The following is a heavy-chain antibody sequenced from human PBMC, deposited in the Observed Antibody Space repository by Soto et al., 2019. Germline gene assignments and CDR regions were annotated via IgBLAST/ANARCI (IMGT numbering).Heavy chain of an antibody. CDR1: GYTFTSYD. D-gene: IGHD3-10*01. CDR2: MNPNSGNT. J-gene: IGHJ6*02. CDR3: AREYYYGSGGGSYYYYYGMDV. Sequence: ASVKVSCKASGYTFTSYDINWVRQATGQGLEWMGWMNPNSGNTGYAQKFQGRVTMTRNTSISTAYMELSSLRSEDTAVYYCAREYYYGSGGGSYYYYYGMDVWGQGXTVTVYS. V-gene: IGHV1-8*01.